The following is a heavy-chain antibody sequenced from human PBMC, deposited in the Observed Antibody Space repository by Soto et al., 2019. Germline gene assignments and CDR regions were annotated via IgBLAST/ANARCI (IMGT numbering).Heavy chain of an antibody. V-gene: IGHV4-30-4*01. CDR3: ARNTAVTRNDPYPPDPYFDL. D-gene: IGHD4-4*01. Sequence: QVQLQESGPGLVKPSQTLSLTCTVSGGSISSGDYYWSWIRQPPGKGLEWIGYIYYSGSTYYNPSLKSRVTISVETSKNQFSLKLSSVTAADTAVYYCARNTAVTRNDPYPPDPYFDLWGRGTLVTVSS. CDR1: GGSISSGDYY. J-gene: IGHJ2*01. CDR2: IYYSGST.